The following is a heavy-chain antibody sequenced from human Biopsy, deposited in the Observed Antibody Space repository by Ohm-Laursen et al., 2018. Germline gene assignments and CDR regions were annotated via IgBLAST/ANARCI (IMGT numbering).Heavy chain of an antibody. CDR2: IYYTGNT. J-gene: IGHJ2*01. Sequence: TLSLTYTVSGDSISTYYWSWIRQPPGKGLQWIGYIYYTGNTDYNPSLQSRVTISVDTSKNHFSLRLRSMTPADTAMYYCARDRGYYSDRTVPGYFDLWGRGTLVIVSS. CDR3: ARDRGYYSDRTVPGYFDL. V-gene: IGHV4-59*01. CDR1: GDSISTYY. D-gene: IGHD3-22*01.